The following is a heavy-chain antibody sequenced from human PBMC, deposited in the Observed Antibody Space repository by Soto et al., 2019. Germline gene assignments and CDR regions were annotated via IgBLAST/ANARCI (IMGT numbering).Heavy chain of an antibody. CDR2: INHSGST. CDR1: GGSFSGYY. CDR3: ARERGYSGFFDY. D-gene: IGHD5-12*01. J-gene: IGHJ4*02. V-gene: IGHV4-34*01. Sequence: PSETLSLTCAVYGGSFSGYYWSWIRQPPGKGLEWIGEINHSGSTNYNPSLKSRVTISVDTSKNQFSLKLSSVTAADTAVYYCARERGYSGFFDYWGQGTLVTVSS.